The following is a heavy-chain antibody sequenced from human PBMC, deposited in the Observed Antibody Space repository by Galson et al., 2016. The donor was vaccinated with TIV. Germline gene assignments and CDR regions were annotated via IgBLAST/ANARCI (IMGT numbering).Heavy chain of an antibody. CDR2: LSLSGAYT. D-gene: IGHD1-26*01. Sequence: LRLSCAASGFSFRNYVMSWVRLAPGKGLGWVSSLSLSGAYTYYADSVKGRFTISRDNAKYTLFLQLNSLRAGDTAIYYCAKVGKSGDYSWDAFDVWGQGTVVTVSS. CDR3: AKVGKSGDYSWDAFDV. V-gene: IGHV3-23*01. J-gene: IGHJ3*01. CDR1: GFSFRNYV.